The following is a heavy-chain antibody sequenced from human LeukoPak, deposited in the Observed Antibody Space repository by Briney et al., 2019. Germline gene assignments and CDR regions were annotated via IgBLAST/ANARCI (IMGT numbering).Heavy chain of an antibody. CDR1: GFTFSSYW. D-gene: IGHD3-16*01. V-gene: IGHV3-7*01. CDR2: IKQDGSEK. CDR3: ARVREYVGFDY. J-gene: IGHJ4*02. Sequence: PGGSLRLSCAASGFTFSSYWMSWVRQAPGKGLEWVANIKQDGSEKYYVDSVKGRFTISRDNAKNSLYLQVNSLGAEDTAVYYCARVREYVGFDYWGQGTLVTVSS.